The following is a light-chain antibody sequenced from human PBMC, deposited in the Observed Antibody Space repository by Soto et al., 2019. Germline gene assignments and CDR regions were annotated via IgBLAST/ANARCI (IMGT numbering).Light chain of an antibody. J-gene: IGLJ3*02. CDR3: SSYTRSDTRV. V-gene: IGLV2-14*01. Sequence: QSALTQPASVSGSPGQSITISCTGTSSDVGAYNYVSWYQQHPGKAPKLMIYDVSNWPSGVSNRFSGSKSGNTASLTISGLQAEDEADYYCSSYTRSDTRVFGGGTKLTVL. CDR2: DVS. CDR1: SSDVGAYNY.